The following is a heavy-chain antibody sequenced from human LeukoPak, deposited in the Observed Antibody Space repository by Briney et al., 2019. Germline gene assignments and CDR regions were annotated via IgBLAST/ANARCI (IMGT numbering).Heavy chain of an antibody. CDR3: ARDHVVRGLVWDY. Sequence: GGSLRLSCAASGFTFSSYSMNWVRQAPGKGLEWVSSISSSSSYIYYADSVKGRFTISRDNAKNSLYLQMNSLRAEDTAVYYCARDHVVRGLVWDYWGQGTLVTVSS. CDR2: ISSSSSYI. D-gene: IGHD3-10*01. J-gene: IGHJ4*02. V-gene: IGHV3-21*01. CDR1: GFTFSSYS.